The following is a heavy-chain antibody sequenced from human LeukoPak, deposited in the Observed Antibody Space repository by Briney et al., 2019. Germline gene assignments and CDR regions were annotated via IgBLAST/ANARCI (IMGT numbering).Heavy chain of an antibody. J-gene: IGHJ6*03. CDR1: GGTFSSYA. V-gene: IGHV1-69*06. D-gene: IGHD1-7*01. CDR2: IIPIFGTA. Sequence: SVKVSCKASGGTFSSYAISWVRQAPGQGLEWMGGIIPIFGTANYAQKFQGRVTITADKSTSTAYMELSSLRSEDTAVYYCARTTTIYYYYMDVWGKGTTVTVSS. CDR3: ARTTTIYYYYMDV.